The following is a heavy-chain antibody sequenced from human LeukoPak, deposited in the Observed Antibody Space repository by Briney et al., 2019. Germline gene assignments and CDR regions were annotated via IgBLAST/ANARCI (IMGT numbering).Heavy chain of an antibody. V-gene: IGHV3-21*01. CDR1: GFTFSSYS. CDR3: ARVGYDILTGSYYYYYYMDV. CDR2: ISSSSSYI. Sequence: KPGGSLRLSCAASGFTFSSYSMNWVRQAPGKGLEWVSSISSSSSYIYYADSVKGRFTISRDNSKNTLYLQMNSLRAEDTAVYYCARVGYDILTGSYYYYYYMDVWGKGTTVTVSS. D-gene: IGHD3-9*01. J-gene: IGHJ6*03.